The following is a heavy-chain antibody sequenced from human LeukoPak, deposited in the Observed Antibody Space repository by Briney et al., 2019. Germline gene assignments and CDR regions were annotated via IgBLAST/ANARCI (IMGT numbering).Heavy chain of an antibody. V-gene: IGHV3-30*02. Sequence: GGSLRLSCGVSGLTFSSYGMHSVRQAPGKGLEWVAYIRYDGSKRHYADSVKGRFTISRENSKNTLYLQMNSLRVEDTAVYYCAKGGRITMLRGVQRDHYFDYWGQGTLVTVSS. J-gene: IGHJ4*02. D-gene: IGHD3-10*01. CDR3: AKGGRITMLRGVQRDHYFDY. CDR2: IRYDGSKR. CDR1: GLTFSSYG.